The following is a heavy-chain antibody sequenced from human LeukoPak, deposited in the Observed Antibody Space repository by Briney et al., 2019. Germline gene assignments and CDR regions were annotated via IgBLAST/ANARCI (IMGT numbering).Heavy chain of an antibody. Sequence: GASVKVSYTASGYTFTSYYIHWVRQAPGQGLEWMGRINPGSGGTNYAQKFQGRVAMTRDTSISTAYMELSRLRSDDTAVYYCAREQGGSGTYGVDYWGQGTLVTVSS. CDR1: GYTFTSYY. CDR3: AREQGGSGTYGVDY. J-gene: IGHJ4*02. CDR2: INPGSGGT. V-gene: IGHV1-2*06. D-gene: IGHD1-26*01.